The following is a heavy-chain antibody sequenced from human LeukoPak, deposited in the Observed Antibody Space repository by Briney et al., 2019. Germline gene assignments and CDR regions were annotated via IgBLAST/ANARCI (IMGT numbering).Heavy chain of an antibody. CDR2: INTVVSRT. D-gene: IGHD6-25*01. Sequence: TGGSRRLSCAASGFTFSRYWMHWVRQDPGRGLGWVSCINTVVSRTSYGGSGKGRFTISRDNAKNTLYLQTNSLRAEDTAVYYCARGLPWYFDLWGRGTLVTVSS. CDR3: ARGLPWYFDL. CDR1: GFTFSRYW. V-gene: IGHV3-74*01. J-gene: IGHJ2*01.